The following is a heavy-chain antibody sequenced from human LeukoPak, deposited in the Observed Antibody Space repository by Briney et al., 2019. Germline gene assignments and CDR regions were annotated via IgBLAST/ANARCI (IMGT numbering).Heavy chain of an antibody. D-gene: IGHD1-26*01. CDR2: LNANGGGT. CDR3: AKPTYSGSFPYFDY. J-gene: IGHJ4*02. CDR1: GFTFSSYA. Sequence: GGSLRLSCAASGFTFSSYAMSWVRQAPGKGLEWVSYLNANGGGTYFSDSVKGRFTISRDNSKNTLYLQMNSLRAEDTAVYYCAKPTYSGSFPYFDYWGQGTLVTVSS. V-gene: IGHV3-23*01.